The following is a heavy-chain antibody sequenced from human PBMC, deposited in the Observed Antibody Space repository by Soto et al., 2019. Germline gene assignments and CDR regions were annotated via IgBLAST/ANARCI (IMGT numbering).Heavy chain of an antibody. D-gene: IGHD1-20*01. V-gene: IGHV4-30-4*01. CDR3: SSYAADNWCFEA. CDR2: SQSVGAT. CDR1: GVPIRNEEHW. Sequence: QEQLQESGPRLVKPSETLSLTCTVSGVPIRNEEHWWTCIRQPPGKGLAWLGYSQSVGATNDNTASKSRLTMSMNMSTNQFTLILDSVTAASTAVYFCSSYAADNWCFEAWGQGILVTVSS. J-gene: IGHJ5*02.